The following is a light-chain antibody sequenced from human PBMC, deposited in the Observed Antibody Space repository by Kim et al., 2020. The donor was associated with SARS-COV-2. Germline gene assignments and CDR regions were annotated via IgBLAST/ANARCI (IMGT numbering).Light chain of an antibody. CDR3: QQFHGYPFT. CDR2: KAS. Sequence: DIQMTQSPSTLSASVGDRVTITCRASQNINSWLAWYQQIPGRAPKLLIFKASTLEDGVPARFSGSGSGTEFSLTVTSLQPDDSAIYYCQQFHGYPFTFGQRTKLEI. V-gene: IGKV1-5*03. CDR1: QNINSW. J-gene: IGKJ2*01.